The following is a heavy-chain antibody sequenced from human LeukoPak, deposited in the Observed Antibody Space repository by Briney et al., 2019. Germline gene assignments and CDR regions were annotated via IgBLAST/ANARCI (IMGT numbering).Heavy chain of an antibody. CDR1: GYTFTTYD. V-gene: IGHV1-8*01. J-gene: IGHJ2*01. D-gene: IGHD6-13*01. Sequence: GASVKVSCKASGYTFTTYDINWVRQATGQGLEWMGWMNPNSGNTGYAQKFQGRVTMTRNTSISTAYMELSSLRSEDTAVYYCARALRIAALQDRYFDLXGRGTLVTVSS. CDR3: ARALRIAALQDRYFDL. CDR2: MNPNSGNT.